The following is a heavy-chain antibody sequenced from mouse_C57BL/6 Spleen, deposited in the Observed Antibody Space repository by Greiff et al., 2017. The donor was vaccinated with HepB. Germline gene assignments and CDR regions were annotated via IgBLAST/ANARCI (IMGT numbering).Heavy chain of an antibody. Sequence: QVQLQQPGTELVKPGASVKLSCKASGYTFTSYWMHWVKQRPGQGLEWIGNINPSNGGTNYNEKFKSKATLTVDKSSSTAYMQLSSLTSEDSAVYYCARSLYYGSSDGSWFAYWGQGTLVTVSA. CDR3: ARSLYYGSSDGSWFAY. D-gene: IGHD1-1*01. CDR1: GYTFTSYW. V-gene: IGHV1-53*01. J-gene: IGHJ3*01. CDR2: INPSNGGT.